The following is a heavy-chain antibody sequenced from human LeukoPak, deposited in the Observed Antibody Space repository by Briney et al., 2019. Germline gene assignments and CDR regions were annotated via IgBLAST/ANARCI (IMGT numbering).Heavy chain of an antibody. CDR3: AEGGNSSINY. J-gene: IGHJ4*02. Sequence: PGGSLRLSCAASGFTFSSYTMNWVRQAPGKGLEWVAHISSDASYDHYVDSVKGRFTISRDNSKNTLYLQVDSVRGEDTAVYYCAEGGNSSINYWGQGTLVTVSS. V-gene: IGHV3-30*18. CDR2: ISSDASYD. D-gene: IGHD4-11*01. CDR1: GFTFSSYT.